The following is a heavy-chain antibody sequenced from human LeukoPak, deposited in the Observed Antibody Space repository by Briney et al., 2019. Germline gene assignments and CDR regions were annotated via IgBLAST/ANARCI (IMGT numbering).Heavy chain of an antibody. CDR2: IYYSGST. Sequence: SETLSLTCSVSGGSISSNGKYWGWIRQPPGKGLEWVGSIYYSGSTYYNPSLKSRVTISVDTSKNQFSLKLSSVTAADTAVYFCARLFGDYETPAFDIWGQGTMVTVSS. V-gene: IGHV4-39*01. D-gene: IGHD4-17*01. J-gene: IGHJ3*02. CDR3: ARLFGDYETPAFDI. CDR1: GGSISSNGKY.